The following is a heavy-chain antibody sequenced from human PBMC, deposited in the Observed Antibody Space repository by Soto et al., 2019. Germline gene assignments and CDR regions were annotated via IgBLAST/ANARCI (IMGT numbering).Heavy chain of an antibody. D-gene: IGHD3-3*01. J-gene: IGHJ6*02. CDR2: ISSTGSHT. CDR1: RFTFSNYS. V-gene: IGHV3-21*01. CDR3: ARVRRDFWRGYRMDV. Sequence: GGSLRLSCAASRFTFSNYSMNWVRQAPGKGLEWVSSISSTGSHTYYADSVKGRFTISRDNAKSSLYPQMDRLRADDTAVYYCARVRRDFWRGYRMDVWGQGTTVIVS.